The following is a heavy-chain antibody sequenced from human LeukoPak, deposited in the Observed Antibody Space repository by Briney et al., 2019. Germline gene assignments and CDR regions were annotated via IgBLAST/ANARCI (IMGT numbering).Heavy chain of an antibody. D-gene: IGHD3-22*01. CDR2: ISWNSGSI. CDR1: GFTFDDYA. Sequence: PGRSLRLSCAASGFTFDDYAMHWARQAPGKGLEWVSGISWNSGSIGYADSVKGRFTISRDNAKNSLYLQMNSLRAEDMALYYCAKDKGGSYDSSLGYFDYWGQGALVTVSS. J-gene: IGHJ4*02. V-gene: IGHV3-9*03. CDR3: AKDKGGSYDSSLGYFDY.